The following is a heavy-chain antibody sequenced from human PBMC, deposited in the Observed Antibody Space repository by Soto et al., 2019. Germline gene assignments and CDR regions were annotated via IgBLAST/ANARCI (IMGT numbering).Heavy chain of an antibody. D-gene: IGHD6-13*01. CDR3: ARGQQLVSY. CDR1: GGSFSGYY. Sequence: PSETLSLTCAVYGGSFSGYYWSWIRQPPGKGLEWIGEINHSGSTNYNPSLKSRVTISVDTSKNQFSLKLSSVTAADTAVYYCARGQQLVSYWGQGTLVTVSS. V-gene: IGHV4-34*01. J-gene: IGHJ4*02. CDR2: INHSGST.